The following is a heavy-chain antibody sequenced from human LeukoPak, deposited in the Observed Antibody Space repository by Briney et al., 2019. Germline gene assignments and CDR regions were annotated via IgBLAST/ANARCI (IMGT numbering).Heavy chain of an antibody. CDR3: AITHYYGSGSYVDY. J-gene: IGHJ4*02. D-gene: IGHD3-10*01. Sequence: SETLSLTCTVSGGSISSGNYYWGWIRQPPGKGLEWIGEINHTGSTNYNPSLKSRVTISIDTSKNHFSLKLSSVTAVDTAVYYCAITHYYGSGSYVDYWGQGTLVTVSS. CDR2: INHTGST. V-gene: IGHV4-39*02. CDR1: GGSISSGNYY.